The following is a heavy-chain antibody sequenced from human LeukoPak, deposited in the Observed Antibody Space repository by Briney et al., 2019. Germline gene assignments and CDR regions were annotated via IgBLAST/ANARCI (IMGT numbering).Heavy chain of an antibody. CDR2: MNPNSGNT. V-gene: IGHV1-8*01. J-gene: IGHJ6*03. CDR1: GYTFTSYD. Sequence: ASVKVSCKASGYTFTSYDINWVRQATGQRLEWMGWMNPNSGNTGYAQKFQGRVTMTRNTSISTAYMELSSLRSEDTAVYYYARGRDARAISYYYYYMDVWGKGTTVTVSS. D-gene: IGHD2-2*01. CDR3: ARGRDARAISYYYYYMDV.